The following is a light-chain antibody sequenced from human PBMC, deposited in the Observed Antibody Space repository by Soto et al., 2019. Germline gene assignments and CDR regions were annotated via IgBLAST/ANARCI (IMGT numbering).Light chain of an antibody. CDR2: GAS. V-gene: IGKV3-20*01. J-gene: IGKJ2*01. Sequence: EIVLTQSLGTLSLSPGERATLSCRASQSVSSSSYLAWYQQKPGQAPRLLIYGASSRATGIPDRFSGSGSGTDFTLTICRLEPEDFAVYYCQQYGSSPSYTFGQGTKLEIK. CDR3: QQYGSSPSYT. CDR1: QSVSSSSY.